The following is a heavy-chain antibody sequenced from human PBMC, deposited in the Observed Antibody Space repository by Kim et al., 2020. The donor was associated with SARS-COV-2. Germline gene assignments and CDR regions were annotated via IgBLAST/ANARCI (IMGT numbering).Heavy chain of an antibody. V-gene: IGHV3-53*04. J-gene: IGHJ4*02. D-gene: IGHD5-12*01. CDR3: AKGTVATFTSVAFDY. CDR2: IYSGGST. Sequence: GGSLRLSCAASGFAVSSTYMTWVRQAPGKGLEWVSVIYSGGSTYYADSVKGRFTISRHNSDNNLYLQMHSLRPEDTAVYFCAKGTVATFTSVAFDYWGQGTLVTVSS. CDR1: GFAVSSTY.